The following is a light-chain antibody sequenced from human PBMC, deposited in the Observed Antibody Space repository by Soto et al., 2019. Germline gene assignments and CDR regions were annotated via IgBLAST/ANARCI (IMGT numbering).Light chain of an antibody. Sequence: QSALTKPASVSGSPGQSITISCTGTSSDVGSYNLVSWYQQHPGKAPKLMIYEGSKRPSGVSNRFSGSKSGNTASLTISGLQADDESDYYCCSYAGSSTGYVFGTGTKLTVL. CDR2: EGS. CDR1: SSDVGSYNL. CDR3: CSYAGSSTGYV. J-gene: IGLJ1*01. V-gene: IGLV2-23*01.